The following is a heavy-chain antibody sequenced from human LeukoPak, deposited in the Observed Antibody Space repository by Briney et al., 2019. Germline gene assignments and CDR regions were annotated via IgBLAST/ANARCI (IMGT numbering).Heavy chain of an antibody. J-gene: IGHJ3*01. V-gene: IGHV4-4*07. CDR1: GGSISSYY. Sequence: PSETLSLTCTVSGGSISSYYWSWIRQPAGKGLEWIGRIYNSGSTNYNPSLKSRVTISVDTSKNQFSLKLSSVTAADTAVYYCAKWTEGGAFDSWGQGTMLIVSS. CDR3: AKWTEGGAFDS. D-gene: IGHD1-26*01. CDR2: IYNSGST.